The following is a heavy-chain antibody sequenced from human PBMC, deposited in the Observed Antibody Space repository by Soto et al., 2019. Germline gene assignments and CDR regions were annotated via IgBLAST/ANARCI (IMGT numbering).Heavy chain of an antibody. Sequence: LGESLKISCNGSGYSFTSYWISWVRQMPGKGLEWMGRIDPSDSYTNYSPSFQGHVTISADKSISTAYLQWSSLKASDTATYYCARHIEQSTGADITYFDYWGQGTLVTVSS. D-gene: IGHD1-26*01. CDR3: ARHIEQSTGADITYFDY. CDR1: GYSFTSYW. V-gene: IGHV5-10-1*01. CDR2: IDPSDSYT. J-gene: IGHJ4*02.